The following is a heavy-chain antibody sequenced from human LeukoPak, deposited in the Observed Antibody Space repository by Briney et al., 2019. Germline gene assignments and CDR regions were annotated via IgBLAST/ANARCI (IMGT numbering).Heavy chain of an antibody. D-gene: IGHD1-26*01. CDR1: GFTLSRYG. CDR3: AKHGPVPGVGYFAFDY. Sequence: GRSLRLSCAASGFTLSRYGMHWVRQAPGKGLEWVADIWSDGNNKYYADSVKGRFTISRDNSKNTLYLQMISLRAEDTAVYYCAKHGPVPGVGYFAFDYWGQGTLVAVSS. CDR2: IWSDGNNK. J-gene: IGHJ4*02. V-gene: IGHV3-33*06.